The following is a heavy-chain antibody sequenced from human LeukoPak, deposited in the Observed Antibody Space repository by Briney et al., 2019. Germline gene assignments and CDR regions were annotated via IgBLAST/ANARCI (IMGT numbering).Heavy chain of an antibody. CDR1: RGSISSGGYS. J-gene: IGHJ4*02. D-gene: IGHD3-16*02. V-gene: IGHV4-30-2*01. CDR3: ARDYQGDYFSY. Sequence: PSETLSLTCAVSRGSISSGGYSWSWIRQPPGKGLEWIGYMYHDGDTYYNPSLKGRVTISVDRSKNQFSLKVSSVTAADTAVYYCARDYQGDYFSYWGQGTLVTVSS. CDR2: MYHDGDT.